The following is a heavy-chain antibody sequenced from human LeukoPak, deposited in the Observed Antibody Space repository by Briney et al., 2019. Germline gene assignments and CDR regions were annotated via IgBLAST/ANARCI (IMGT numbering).Heavy chain of an antibody. Sequence: SETLSLTRAVYGGSFSGYYWSWIRQPPGKGLEWIGVINHSGSTNYNPSLKSRVTISVDTSKNQFSLKLSSVTAADTAVYYCARDPYRFGSSAPFDYWGQGTLVTVSS. D-gene: IGHD3-10*01. V-gene: IGHV4-34*01. J-gene: IGHJ4*02. CDR3: ARDPYRFGSSAPFDY. CDR1: GGSFSGYY. CDR2: INHSGST.